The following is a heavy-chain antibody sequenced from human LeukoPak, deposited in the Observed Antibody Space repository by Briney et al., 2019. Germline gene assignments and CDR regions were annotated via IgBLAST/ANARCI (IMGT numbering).Heavy chain of an antibody. V-gene: IGHV1-69*05. Sequence: SVKVSCKASGGTFSSYAINRVRQAPGQRLEWMGGIIPIFGTAHYAQKFQSRVTITTYEYTSTAYMELSSLRSEDTAVYRCARDVWYCSSTRCSSPGAFDIWGQGTMVTVSS. J-gene: IGHJ3*02. CDR3: ARDVWYCSSTRCSSPGAFDI. CDR2: IIPIFGTA. D-gene: IGHD2-2*01. CDR1: GGTFSSYA.